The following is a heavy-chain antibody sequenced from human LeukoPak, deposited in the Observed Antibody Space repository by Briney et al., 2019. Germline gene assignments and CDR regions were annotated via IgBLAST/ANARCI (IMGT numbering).Heavy chain of an antibody. J-gene: IGHJ4*02. CDR2: IYPGDSDT. CDR1: GYSFTSYW. CDR3: ARPRYSYAMYYFDY. Sequence: GESPKISCKGSGYSFTSYWIGWVRQMPGEGLEWIGIIYPGDSDTRYSPSFQGQVTTSADKSISTAYLQWSSLKASDTAMYYCARPRYSYAMYYFDYWGQGTLVTVSS. V-gene: IGHV5-51*01. D-gene: IGHD5-18*01.